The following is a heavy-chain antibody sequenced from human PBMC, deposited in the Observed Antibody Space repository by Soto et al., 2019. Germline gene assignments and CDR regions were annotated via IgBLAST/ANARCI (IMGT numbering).Heavy chain of an antibody. Sequence: VQLVQSGAEVKKPGSSVKVSCKASGGTFSRYALNWVRLAPGQGPEWMGGIVPMFGKPNYAKKFQGRVTITADESTSTAYMELSSLRSEDTAVYYCARGVDYESSAYYFFFWGQGTLVTVSS. D-gene: IGHD3-22*01. CDR2: IVPMFGKP. J-gene: IGHJ4*02. CDR3: ARGVDYESSAYYFFF. CDR1: GGTFSRYA. V-gene: IGHV1-69*01.